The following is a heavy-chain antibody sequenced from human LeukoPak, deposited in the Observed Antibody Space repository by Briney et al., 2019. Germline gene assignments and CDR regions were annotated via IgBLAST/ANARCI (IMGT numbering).Heavy chain of an antibody. D-gene: IGHD1-26*01. CDR2: IYYSGTT. Sequence: SQTLSLTCTVSGGSISSGDYYWSWIRQPPGKGLEWIGYIYYSGTTYYNPSLKSRVTISVDTSKNQFSLKLSSVTAADTAVYYCARGRSNYYYMDVWGKGTTVTVSS. V-gene: IGHV4-30-4*08. CDR3: ARGRSNYYYMDV. CDR1: GGSISSGDYY. J-gene: IGHJ6*03.